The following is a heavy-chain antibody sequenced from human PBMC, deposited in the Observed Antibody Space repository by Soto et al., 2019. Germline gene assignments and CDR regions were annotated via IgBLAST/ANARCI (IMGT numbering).Heavy chain of an antibody. CDR1: GFTFTSSA. D-gene: IGHD2-21*01. CDR3: AAETIAGLSLFDP. Sequence: SVKVSCKASGFTFTSSAVQWVRQARGQRLEWIGWIVVGSGNTNYAQKFQERVTITRDMSTSTAYMELSSLRSEDTAVYYCAAETIAGLSLFDPWGQGTLVTVSS. CDR2: IVVGSGNT. J-gene: IGHJ5*02. V-gene: IGHV1-58*01.